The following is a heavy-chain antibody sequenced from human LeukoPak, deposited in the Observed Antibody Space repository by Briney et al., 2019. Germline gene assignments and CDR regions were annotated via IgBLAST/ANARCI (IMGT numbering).Heavy chain of an antibody. D-gene: IGHD1-26*01. CDR1: GGSIRSSSYF. CDR3: ARQRGYSGSSDYYFDY. J-gene: IGHJ4*02. V-gene: IGHV4-61*05. CDR2: IYYSGST. Sequence: SETLSLTCTVSGGSIRSSSYFWGWIRQPPGMGLEWIGYIYYSGSTNYNPSLKSRVTISVDTSKNQFSLKLSSVTAADTAVYYCARQRGYSGSSDYYFDYWGQGTLVTVSS.